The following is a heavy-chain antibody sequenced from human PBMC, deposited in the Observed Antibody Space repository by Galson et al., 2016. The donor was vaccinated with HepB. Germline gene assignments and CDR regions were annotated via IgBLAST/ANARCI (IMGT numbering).Heavy chain of an antibody. D-gene: IGHD3-10*01. J-gene: IGHJ4*02. CDR2: IYYSGST. V-gene: IGHV4-39*01. Sequence: TLSLTCTVSGGSISSSSYYWGWIRQPPGKGLEWIGSIYYSGSTYYNPSLKSRVTISVDTSKNQFSLKLSSVTAADTAVYYCASMVRGVTIYYWGQGTLVTVSS. CDR1: GGSISSSSYY. CDR3: ASMVRGVTIYY.